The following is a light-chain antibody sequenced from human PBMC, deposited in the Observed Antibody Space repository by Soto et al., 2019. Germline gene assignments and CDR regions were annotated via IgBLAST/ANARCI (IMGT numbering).Light chain of an antibody. CDR1: QSISSN. CDR2: SAS. V-gene: IGKV3-15*01. CDR3: QQYNNWPPIT. J-gene: IGKJ5*01. Sequence: IVLTQSPVTLSVFPWEKATLSCWSSQSISSNLAWHQQKPGQAPRLLIYSASTRATGVPARFSGSGSGTEFTLTISSLQSEDFAVYYCQQYNNWPPITFGQGTRLEIK.